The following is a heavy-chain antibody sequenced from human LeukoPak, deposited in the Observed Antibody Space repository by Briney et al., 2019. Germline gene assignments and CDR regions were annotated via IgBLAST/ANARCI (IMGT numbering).Heavy chain of an antibody. J-gene: IGHJ6*03. V-gene: IGHV1-69*06. CDR1: GGTFSSYA. Sequence: ASVKVSCKASGGTFSSYAISWVRQAPGQGLEWMGGIIPIFGTANYAQKFQGRVTITADKSTSTAYMELSSLRSEDTAVYYCASQSRGYYYYYMDVWGKGTTVTVSS. CDR3: ASQSRGYYYYYMDV. D-gene: IGHD3-10*01. CDR2: IIPIFGTA.